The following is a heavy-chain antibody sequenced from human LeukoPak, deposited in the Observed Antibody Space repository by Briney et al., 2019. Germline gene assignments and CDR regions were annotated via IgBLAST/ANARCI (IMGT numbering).Heavy chain of an antibody. Sequence: SETLSLTCAVYGGSFSGYYWSWIRQPPGKGLEWIGYIYYSGSTNYNPSLKSRVTISVDTSKNQFSLKLSSVTAADTAVYYCARVGLAGRYYLLDYWGQGTLVTVSS. D-gene: IGHD2/OR15-2a*01. J-gene: IGHJ4*02. CDR2: IYYSGST. V-gene: IGHV4-59*01. CDR3: ARVGLAGRYYLLDY. CDR1: GGSFSGYY.